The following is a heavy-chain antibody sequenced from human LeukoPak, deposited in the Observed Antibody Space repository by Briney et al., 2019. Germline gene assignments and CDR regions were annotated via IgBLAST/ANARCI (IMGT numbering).Heavy chain of an antibody. Sequence: ASVKVSCKASGYTFTSYGISWVRQAPGQGLEWMGWISAYNGNTNYAQKLQGRVTMTRDTSISTAYMELSRLRSDDTAVYYCARDRVGGYTYGGNWFDPWGQGTLVTVSS. J-gene: IGHJ5*02. D-gene: IGHD5-18*01. V-gene: IGHV1-18*01. CDR3: ARDRVGGYTYGGNWFDP. CDR1: GYTFTSYG. CDR2: ISAYNGNT.